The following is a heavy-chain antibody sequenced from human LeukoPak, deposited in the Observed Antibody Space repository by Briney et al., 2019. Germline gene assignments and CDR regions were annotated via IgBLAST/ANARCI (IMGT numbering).Heavy chain of an antibody. J-gene: IGHJ5*02. V-gene: IGHV4-61*02. CDR3: ARGLVRINWFDP. CDR2: IYTSGST. Sequence: SETLSLTCTVSGGSISSGSYYWSWIRQHAGKGLEWIGRIYTSGSTNCNPSLKSRVTISVDTSKNQFSLKLSSVTAADTAVYYCARGLVRINWFDPWGQGTLVTVSS. D-gene: IGHD6-6*01. CDR1: GGSISSGSYY.